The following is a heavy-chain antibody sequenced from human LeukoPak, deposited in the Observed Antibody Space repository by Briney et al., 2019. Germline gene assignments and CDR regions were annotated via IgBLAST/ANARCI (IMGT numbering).Heavy chain of an antibody. CDR1: GYTFFLFA. CDR2: INTQNGNT. J-gene: IGHJ4*02. V-gene: IGHV1-3*04. D-gene: IGHD5-18*01. Sequence: ASVKVSCKASGYTFFLFAIHWVRQAPGQGLEWMGWINTQNGNTEYSQEFQGRVTISRDISASTAYMELNSLRSDDTAVYYCARGRGYSYGYGDYWGQGTLVTVSS. CDR3: ARGRGYSYGYGDY.